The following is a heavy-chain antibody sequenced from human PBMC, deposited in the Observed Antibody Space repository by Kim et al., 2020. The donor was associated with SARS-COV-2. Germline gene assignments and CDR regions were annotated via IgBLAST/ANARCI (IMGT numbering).Heavy chain of an antibody. D-gene: IGHD2-15*01. Sequence: GGSLRLSCAASGFTFSSYGMSWVRQAPGKGLEWVSAISGGGVGTYYTDSVKGRFTISRDNSKNTVYLQMNSLRAEDTAVYYCAKGSCTGGSCYRFDYWGQGALVTVSS. J-gene: IGHJ4*02. CDR3: AKGSCTGGSCYRFDY. CDR2: ISGGGVGT. CDR1: GFTFSSYG. V-gene: IGHV3-23*01.